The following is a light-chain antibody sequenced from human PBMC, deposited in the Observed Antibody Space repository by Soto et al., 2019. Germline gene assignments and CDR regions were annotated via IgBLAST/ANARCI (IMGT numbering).Light chain of an antibody. CDR3: PQYKSYSPMYT. Sequence: DIQMTQYPSTLSASVGDRVTITCRASQSISSWLAWYQQKPGKAPKLLIYKASSLESGVPSRFSGSGSGTELTLTISRLQPYDVATYYCPQYKSYSPMYTVGQGTKLEIK. CDR2: KAS. J-gene: IGKJ2*01. V-gene: IGKV1-5*03. CDR1: QSISSW.